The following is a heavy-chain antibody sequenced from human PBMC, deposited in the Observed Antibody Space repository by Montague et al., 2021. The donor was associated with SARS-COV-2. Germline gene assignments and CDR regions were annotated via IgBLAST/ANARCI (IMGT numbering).Heavy chain of an antibody. CDR2: INHGGST. V-gene: IGHV4-34*01. J-gene: IGHJ6*03. CDR1: GTSFTGYY. D-gene: IGHD3-10*01. CDR3: ARLRDGVVPSPILGVGPYYSYYYMDV. Sequence: SETLSLTCAVSGTSFTGYYCNWFRQHPAKRLEWIVGINHGGSTKYSPSPKSRLTILADTSKNKLSLKLPSVAAADTAVYYCARLRDGVVPSPILGVGPYYSYYYMDVWGRGTTVTVSS.